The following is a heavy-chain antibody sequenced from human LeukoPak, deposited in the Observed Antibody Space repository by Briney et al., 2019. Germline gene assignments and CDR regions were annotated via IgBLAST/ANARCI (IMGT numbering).Heavy chain of an antibody. D-gene: IGHD2/OR15-2a*01. J-gene: IGHJ6*02. CDR3: TTSGRGDYYYGMDV. V-gene: IGHV3-66*01. CDR1: RFNVNSNY. CDR2: IHIGGGT. Sequence: GGSLRLSCAASRFNVNSNYMSWVRQAPGKGLEWVAVIHIGGGTYYADSVKPRFSISRDNSRNTLYLQMNSLRAEDTAVYYCTTSGRGDYYYGMDVWGQGTTVTVSS.